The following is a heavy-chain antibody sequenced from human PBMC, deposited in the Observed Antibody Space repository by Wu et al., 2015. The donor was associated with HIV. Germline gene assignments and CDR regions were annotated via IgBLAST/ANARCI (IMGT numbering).Heavy chain of an antibody. D-gene: IGHD3-22*01. CDR3: ARLQSLSGFYSNADY. CDR1: GDGFTSYA. Sequence: QVHLVQFGGEVKKPGSSVKVTCKASGDGFTSYAVSWVRQAPGQGLEWMAWINFNSGGANSAQMFQGRVTMTRDTAVSTAYMELNSLRSDDTAVYYCARLQSLSGFYSNADYWGQGTLVTVSS. V-gene: IGHV1-2*02. J-gene: IGHJ4*02. CDR2: INFNSGGA.